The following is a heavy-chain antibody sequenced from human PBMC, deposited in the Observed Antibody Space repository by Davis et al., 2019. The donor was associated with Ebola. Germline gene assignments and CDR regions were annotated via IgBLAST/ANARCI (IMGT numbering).Heavy chain of an antibody. CDR3: ARAVAGTEIDY. V-gene: IGHV1-3*01. D-gene: IGHD6-19*01. CDR1: GYTFTSYA. J-gene: IGHJ4*02. CDR2: INAGNGNT. Sequence: ASVKVSCQASGYTFTSYAMHLVRQAPGQRLEGMGWINAGNGNTKYSQKFQGRVTITRDTSASTAYMELSSLRSEDTAVYYCARAVAGTEIDYWGQGTLVTVSS.